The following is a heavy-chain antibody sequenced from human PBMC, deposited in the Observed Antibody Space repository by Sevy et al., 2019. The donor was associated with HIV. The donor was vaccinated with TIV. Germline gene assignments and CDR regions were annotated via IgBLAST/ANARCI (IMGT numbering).Heavy chain of an antibody. CDR2: ISSSSNYI. D-gene: IGHD3-10*01. V-gene: IGHV3-21*01. CDR3: ARPYGSGSWEAFDI. CDR1: GFTFSTYT. Sequence: GGSLRLSCAASGFTFSTYTMNWVRQAPGKGVEWVSSISSSSNYIYYADSLKGRFTISRDNAKNSVYLQMNSLRAEDTAVYYCARPYGSGSWEAFDIWGQGTMVTVSS. J-gene: IGHJ3*02.